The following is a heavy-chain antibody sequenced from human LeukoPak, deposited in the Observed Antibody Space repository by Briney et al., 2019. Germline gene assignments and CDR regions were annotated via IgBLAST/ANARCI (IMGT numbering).Heavy chain of an antibody. CDR2: ISAYNGNT. D-gene: IGHD3-22*01. Sequence: GASVKVSCKASGYTFTSYGISWVRQAPGQGLEWMGWISAYNGNTNYAQKLQGRVTMTTDTSTSTAYMELRSLRSDDTAVYYCARDLGRDSSGYYFDYWGQGTLVTVSS. CDR1: GYTFTSYG. V-gene: IGHV1-18*01. J-gene: IGHJ4*02. CDR3: ARDLGRDSSGYYFDY.